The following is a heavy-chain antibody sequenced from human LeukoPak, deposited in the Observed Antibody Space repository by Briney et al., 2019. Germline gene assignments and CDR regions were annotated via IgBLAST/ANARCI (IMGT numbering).Heavy chain of an antibody. J-gene: IGHJ4*02. CDR1: GGSISSGDYY. D-gene: IGHD3-10*01. CDR3: ARVRYYASYFDY. Sequence: SETLSLTCTVSGGSISSGDYYWSWIRQPPGKGLEGIGYIYYSGSTYYNPSLKSRVTISVDTSKNQFSLKLSSVTAADTAVYYCARVRYYASYFDYWGQGTLVTVSS. V-gene: IGHV4-30-4*01. CDR2: IYYSGST.